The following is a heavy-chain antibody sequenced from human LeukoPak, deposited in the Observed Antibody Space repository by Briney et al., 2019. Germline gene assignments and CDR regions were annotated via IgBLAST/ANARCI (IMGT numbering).Heavy chain of an antibody. CDR3: ARGSLSTVVTPNWFDP. Sequence: SETLSLTCAVYGGSFSGYYWSWIRQPPGKGLEWIGEINHSGSTNYNPSLKSRVTISVDTSKNQFSLKLSSVTAADTAVYYCARGSLSTVVTPNWFDPWGQRTLVTVSS. J-gene: IGHJ5*02. V-gene: IGHV4-34*01. D-gene: IGHD4-23*01. CDR2: INHSGST. CDR1: GGSFSGYY.